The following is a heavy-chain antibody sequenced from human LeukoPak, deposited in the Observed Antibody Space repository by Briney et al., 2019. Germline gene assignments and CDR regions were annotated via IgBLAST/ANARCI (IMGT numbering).Heavy chain of an antibody. Sequence: GGSLRLSCVVSGFSFSDSYMTWIRQTPGKGLEWLAYISGSSSDIYYADSVKGRSTISRDNAKNSLFLQMNGLRPEDTALYYCATDPRLLIYWGHGTLVTVSS. CDR3: ATDPRLLIY. V-gene: IGHV3-11*01. J-gene: IGHJ4*01. CDR1: GFSFSDSY. CDR2: ISGSSSDI. D-gene: IGHD2-21*01.